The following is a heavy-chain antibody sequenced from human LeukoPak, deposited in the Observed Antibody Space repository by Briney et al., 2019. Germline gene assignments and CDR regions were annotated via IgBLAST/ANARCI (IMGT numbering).Heavy chain of an antibody. Sequence: ASVKVSCKASGYTFTSYGISWVRQAPGQGLEWMGWISAYNGNTNYAQKLQGRVTMTTDTSTSTDYMELGSLRSDDTAVYYCARSELRAKLVGSDYWGQGTLVTVSS. CDR3: ARSELRAKLVGSDY. D-gene: IGHD3-9*01. V-gene: IGHV1-18*01. J-gene: IGHJ4*02. CDR1: GYTFTSYG. CDR2: ISAYNGNT.